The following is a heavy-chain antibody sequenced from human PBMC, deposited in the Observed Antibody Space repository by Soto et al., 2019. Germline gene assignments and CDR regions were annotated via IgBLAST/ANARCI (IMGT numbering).Heavy chain of an antibody. Sequence: EVQLVESGGGSVKPGESLRLSCVTSDFNFNNAWMNWVRQAPGKGLEWVGRIKSKSIGGTTDYAAPVKGRFTVSRDDSKNTLFLQMNSLKTEDTAVYYCTAGTVGLTHYAMDVWGRGTTVTVSS. CDR2: IKSKSIGGTT. D-gene: IGHD1-26*01. CDR1: DFNFNNAW. V-gene: IGHV3-15*07. J-gene: IGHJ6*02. CDR3: TAGTVGLTHYAMDV.